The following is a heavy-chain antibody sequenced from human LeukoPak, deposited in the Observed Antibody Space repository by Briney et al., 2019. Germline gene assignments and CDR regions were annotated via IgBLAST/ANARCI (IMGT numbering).Heavy chain of an antibody. D-gene: IGHD2-2*01. Sequence: SQTLSLTCAISGDSVSSNSAAWNWIRQSPSRGLEWLGRTYYRSKWYNDYAVSVKSRITINPDTSKNQFSLQLNSVTPEDTAVYYCARDSHCSSTSCYFVPYYYYYGMDVWGKGTTVTDSS. CDR2: TYYRSKWYN. V-gene: IGHV6-1*01. J-gene: IGHJ6*04. CDR3: ARDSHCSSTSCYFVPYYYYYGMDV. CDR1: GDSVSSNSAA.